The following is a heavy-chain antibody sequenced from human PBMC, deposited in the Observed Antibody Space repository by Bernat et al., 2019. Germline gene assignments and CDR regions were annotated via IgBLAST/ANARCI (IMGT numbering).Heavy chain of an antibody. Sequence: QVQLVESGGGVVQPGRSLRLSCAASGFTFSSYAMHWVRQAPGKGLEWVVVLSYDGSNKYYADSVKGRFTISRDNSKNTLFLQMNSLRAEDTAVYYCARGGSGSYYLIREYGMDVWGQGTTVTVSS. V-gene: IGHV3-30-3*01. J-gene: IGHJ6*02. D-gene: IGHD3-10*01. CDR3: ARGGSGSYYLIREYGMDV. CDR2: LSYDGSNK. CDR1: GFTFSSYA.